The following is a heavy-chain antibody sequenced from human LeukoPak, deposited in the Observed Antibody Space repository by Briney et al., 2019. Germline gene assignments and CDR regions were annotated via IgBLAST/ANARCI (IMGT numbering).Heavy chain of an antibody. CDR1: GGSFSGYY. CDR3: AGGRGDYGGNSQGYYFDY. V-gene: IGHV4-34*01. CDR2: INHSGST. D-gene: IGHD4-23*01. J-gene: IGHJ4*02. Sequence: SETLSLTCAVYGGSFSGYYWSWIRQPPGKGLEWIGEINHSGSTNYNPSLKSRVTISVDTSKNQFSLKLSSVTAADTAVYYCAGGRGDYGGNSQGYYFDYWGQGTLVTVSS.